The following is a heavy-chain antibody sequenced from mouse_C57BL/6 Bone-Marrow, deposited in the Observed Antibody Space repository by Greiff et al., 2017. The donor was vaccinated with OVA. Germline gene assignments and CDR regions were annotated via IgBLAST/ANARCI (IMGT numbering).Heavy chain of an antibody. Sequence: VQLQQSGPELVKPGASVKISCKASGYTFTDYYMNWVKQSHGKSLEWIGDINPNNGGTSYNQKFKGKATLTVDKSSSTAYMELRSLTSEDSAVYYCARGRIYYGSSYQGLLDYWGQGTTLTVSS. CDR1: GYTFTDYY. D-gene: IGHD1-1*01. J-gene: IGHJ2*01. CDR3: ARGRIYYGSSYQGLLDY. V-gene: IGHV1-26*01. CDR2: INPNNGGT.